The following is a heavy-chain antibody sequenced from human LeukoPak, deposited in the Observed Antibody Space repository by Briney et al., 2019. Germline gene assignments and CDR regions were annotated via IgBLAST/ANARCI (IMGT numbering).Heavy chain of an antibody. Sequence: GESLKISCKHSEYSFPNYCIGWVRQMPGKGLEWMGIIYPDDSDTRYSPSFQGQVTISADKSISTAYLQWSSLKASDTAMYYCARHPPSLRYYDFWSGYSEYDYWGQGTLVTVSS. CDR1: EYSFPNYC. CDR2: IYPDDSDT. J-gene: IGHJ4*02. CDR3: ARHPPSLRYYDFWSGYSEYDY. V-gene: IGHV5-51*01. D-gene: IGHD3-3*01.